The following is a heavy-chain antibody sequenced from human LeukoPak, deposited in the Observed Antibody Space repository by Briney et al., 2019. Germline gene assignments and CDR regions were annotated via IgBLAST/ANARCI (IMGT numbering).Heavy chain of an antibody. CDR3: ARDYKYAFDN. CDR2: IGIDSGNT. J-gene: IGHJ4*02. CDR1: GFTIRDYS. D-gene: IGHD5-24*01. V-gene: IGHV3-48*01. Sequence: GGSLRLSCAASGFTIRDYSMNSVRQAPGKGLEWISYIGIDSGNTNYADSVKGRFTISGDKAKNSLYLQMTSLRVEDTAVYYCARDYKYAFDNWGQGTLVTVSS.